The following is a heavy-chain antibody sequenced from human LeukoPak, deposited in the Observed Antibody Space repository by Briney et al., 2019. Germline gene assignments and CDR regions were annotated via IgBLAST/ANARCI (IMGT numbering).Heavy chain of an antibody. CDR2: IYHSGST. Sequence: SETLSLTCTVSDYSISSGYYWGWIRQPPGKGLEWIGSIYHSGSTYYNPSLKSRVTISIDTSKNQFSLKLTSVTAADTAVYYCAKQTGSGLFILPGGQGTLVTVSS. CDR1: DYSISSGYY. J-gene: IGHJ4*02. CDR3: AKQTGSGLFILP. V-gene: IGHV4-38-2*02. D-gene: IGHD3/OR15-3a*01.